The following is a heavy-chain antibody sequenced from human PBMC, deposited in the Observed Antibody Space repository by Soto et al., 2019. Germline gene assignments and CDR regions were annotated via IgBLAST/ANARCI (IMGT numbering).Heavy chain of an antibody. CDR1: GYSFTSYW. Sequence: GESLKISCKGSGYSFTSYWIGWVRQMPGKGLEWMGIIYPGDSDTKNSPSLQGQITMSVDKSDSSAYLQWRSLKASDTAMYYCAAGYTTGPDAFDIWGQGTMVTVSS. V-gene: IGHV5-51*01. D-gene: IGHD6-13*01. J-gene: IGHJ3*02. CDR3: AAGYTTGPDAFDI. CDR2: IYPGDSDT.